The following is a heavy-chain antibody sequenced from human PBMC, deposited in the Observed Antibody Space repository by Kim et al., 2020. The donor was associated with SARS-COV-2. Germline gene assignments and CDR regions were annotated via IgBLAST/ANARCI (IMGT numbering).Heavy chain of an antibody. J-gene: IGHJ6*02. CDR3: ARAFRIGSVAGIWYYYGMDV. D-gene: IGHD6-19*01. CDR2: IYHSGST. Sequence: SETLSLTCAVSGGSISSSNWWSWVRQPPGKGLEWIGEIYHSGSTNYNPSLKSRVTISVDKSKNQFSLKLSSVTAADTAVYYCARAFRIGSVAGIWYYYGMDVWGQGTTVTVSS. V-gene: IGHV4-4*02. CDR1: GGSISSSNW.